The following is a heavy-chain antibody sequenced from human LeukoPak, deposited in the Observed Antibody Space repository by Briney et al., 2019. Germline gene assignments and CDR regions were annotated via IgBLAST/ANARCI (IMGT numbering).Heavy chain of an antibody. J-gene: IGHJ4*02. V-gene: IGHV3-21*01. CDR3: ARVSDAYDYFFDY. CDR1: GFTFSSYS. CDR2: VSRRSSFI. Sequence: TGGSLRLSCAASGFTFSSYSMNWVRQAPGKGLEGVSSVSRRSSFIFYADSVQGRFTISRDDAKDSLFLQLNSLRAEDTAVYYCARVSDAYDYFFDYWGQGTLVTVSS. D-gene: IGHD5-12*01.